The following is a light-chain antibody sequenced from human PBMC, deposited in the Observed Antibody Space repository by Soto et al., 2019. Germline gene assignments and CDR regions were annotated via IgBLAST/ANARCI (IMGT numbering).Light chain of an antibody. CDR1: QNIDNY. V-gene: IGKV1-39*01. Sequence: IHMTHSPSTLSASVLYRVSITFLASQNIDNYLNWYQQKPGKAPKLLIYATSTLQSGVPSRFSGSGSGTEFTLTISSLQAEDFATYYCQQVNVYPSTFGGGTKVDIK. CDR3: QQVNVYPST. J-gene: IGKJ4*01. CDR2: ATS.